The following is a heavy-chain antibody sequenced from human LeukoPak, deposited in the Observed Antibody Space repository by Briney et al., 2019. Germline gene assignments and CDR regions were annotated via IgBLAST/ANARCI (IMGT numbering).Heavy chain of an antibody. J-gene: IGHJ5*02. CDR3: ARRLTAYSSSWYGNLDWFDP. V-gene: IGHV4-59*08. CDR2: IYYSGST. D-gene: IGHD6-13*01. Sequence: SETLSLTCTVSGGSISSYYWSWIRQPPGKGLEWIGYIYYSGSTNYNPSLKSRVTISVDTSKNQFSLKLSSVTAADTAVYCCARRLTAYSSSWYGNLDWFDPWGQGTLVTVSS. CDR1: GGSISSYY.